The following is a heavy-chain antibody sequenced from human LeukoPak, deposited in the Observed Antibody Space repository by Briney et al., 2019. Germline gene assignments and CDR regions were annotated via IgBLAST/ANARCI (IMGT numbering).Heavy chain of an antibody. CDR2: ISGSGGST. CDR1: GFTFSSYG. V-gene: IGHV3-23*01. D-gene: IGHD3-22*01. Sequence: GGSLRLSCAASGFTFSSYGMSWVRQAPGKGLEWVSAISGSGGSTYYADSVKGRFTISRDNSKNTLYLQMNSLRAEDTAVYYCAKDQAGYYDSSGYRNWFDPWGQGTLVTVSS. CDR3: AKDQAGYYDSSGYRNWFDP. J-gene: IGHJ5*02.